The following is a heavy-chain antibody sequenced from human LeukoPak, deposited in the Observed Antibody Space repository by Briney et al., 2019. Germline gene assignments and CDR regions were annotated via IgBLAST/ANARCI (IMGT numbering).Heavy chain of an antibody. Sequence: GASVKVSCKASGYTFTGYYMHWVRQAPGQGLEWMGWINPNSGGTDYAQKFQGRVTMTRDTSISTAYMELSRLRSDDTAVYYCARGPEEWELLGPPDYWGQGTLATVSS. CDR2: INPNSGGT. V-gene: IGHV1-2*02. D-gene: IGHD1-26*01. J-gene: IGHJ4*02. CDR1: GYTFTGYY. CDR3: ARGPEEWELLGPPDY.